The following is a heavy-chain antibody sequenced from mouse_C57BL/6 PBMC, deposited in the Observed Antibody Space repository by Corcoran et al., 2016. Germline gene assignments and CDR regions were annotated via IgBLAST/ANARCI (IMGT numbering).Heavy chain of an antibody. J-gene: IGHJ2*01. CDR2: INPNNGGT. Sequence: VQLKQSGAELVRPGASVKIPCKASGYTFTDYNMDWVKQSHGKSLEWIGDINPNNGGTIYNQKFKGKATLTVDKSSSTAYMELRSLTSEDTAVYYCARSGFYYGSSFSYFDYWGQGTTLTVSS. V-gene: IGHV1-18*01. D-gene: IGHD1-1*01. CDR3: ARSGFYYGSSFSYFDY. CDR1: GYTFTDYN.